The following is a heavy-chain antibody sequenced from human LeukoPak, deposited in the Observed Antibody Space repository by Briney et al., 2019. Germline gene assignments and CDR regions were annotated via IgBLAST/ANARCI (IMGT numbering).Heavy chain of an antibody. J-gene: IGHJ4*02. CDR1: GFTFSSYA. D-gene: IGHD1-20*01. CDR3: ASGMWYNWTVKGTLIY. Sequence: PGGSLRLSCAASGFTFSSYAMHWVRQAPGKGLEWVAVISYDGSNKYYADSVKSRFTISRDNSKNTLYLQMNSLRAEDTAVYYCASGMWYNWTVKGTLIYWGQGTLVTVSS. CDR2: ISYDGSNK. V-gene: IGHV3-30-3*01.